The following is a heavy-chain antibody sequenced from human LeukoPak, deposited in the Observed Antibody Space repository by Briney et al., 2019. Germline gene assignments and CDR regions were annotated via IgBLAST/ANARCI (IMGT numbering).Heavy chain of an antibody. D-gene: IGHD3-22*01. CDR3: ARYDSSGYQRGGSDY. Sequence: PSETLSLTCAVYGGSFSGYYRSWIRQPPGKGLEWIGEINHSGGTNYNPSLKSRVTISVDTSKNQFSLKLSSVTAADTAVYYCARYDSSGYQRGGSDYWGQGTLVTVSS. J-gene: IGHJ4*02. CDR2: INHSGGT. V-gene: IGHV4-34*01. CDR1: GGSFSGYY.